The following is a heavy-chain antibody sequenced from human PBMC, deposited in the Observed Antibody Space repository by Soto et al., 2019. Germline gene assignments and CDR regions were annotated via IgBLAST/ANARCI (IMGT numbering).Heavy chain of an antibody. CDR1: GFTFSSSW. J-gene: IGHJ3*02. CDR2: IKEDGSAK. V-gene: IGHV3-7*01. CDR3: ARGGIGSCSGASCYYTAFDI. D-gene: IGHD2-15*01. Sequence: GGSLRLSCGASGFTFSSSWMSWVRQAPGKGLEWVANIKEDGSAKNYVDFVKGRFTISRDNAKNSLFVQMNSLRVEDTAIYYCARGGIGSCSGASCYYTAFDIWGQGTMVTVSS.